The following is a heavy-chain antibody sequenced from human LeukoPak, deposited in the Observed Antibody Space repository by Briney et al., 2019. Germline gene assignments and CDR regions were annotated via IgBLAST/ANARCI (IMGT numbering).Heavy chain of an antibody. V-gene: IGHV3-23*01. CDR2: MSGSHSTT. D-gene: IGHD6-19*01. J-gene: IGHJ6*02. CDR1: GFTFSRYA. CDR3: ARAGIAVAGNRMDV. Sequence: GGSLRLSCAASGFTFSRYAMGWVRQAPGKGLEWVSGMSGSHSTTYYPDSVKGRFTISRDNSKNTLYLQMNSLRAEDTAVYYCARAGIAVAGNRMDVWGQGTTVTVSS.